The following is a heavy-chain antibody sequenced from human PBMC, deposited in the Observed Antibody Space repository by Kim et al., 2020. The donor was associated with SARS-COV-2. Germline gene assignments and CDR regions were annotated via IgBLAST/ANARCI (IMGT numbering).Heavy chain of an antibody. CDR3: ARHGNGSPSDAFDI. J-gene: IGHJ3*02. Sequence: SPAFQGPVTISADKSISTAYLQWSSLKASDTAMYYCARHGNGSPSDAFDIWGQGTMVTVSS. V-gene: IGHV5-51*01. D-gene: IGHD1-1*01.